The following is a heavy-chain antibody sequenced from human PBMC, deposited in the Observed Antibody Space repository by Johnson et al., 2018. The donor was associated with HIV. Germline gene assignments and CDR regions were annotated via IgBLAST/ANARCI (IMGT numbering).Heavy chain of an antibody. D-gene: IGHD3-16*02. Sequence: VQLVESGGGLVQPGRSLRLSCAASGFTFDDYVMHWARQAPGKGLAWVAYMSTSGSTKFYADSVKGRFTISRDNAKNSLYLQMNSLRAEDTALYYCARGGLGYQNIHDPFDVWGQGTMVTVSS. J-gene: IGHJ3*01. CDR3: ARGGLGYQNIHDPFDV. V-gene: IGHV3-48*03. CDR2: MSTSGSTK. CDR1: GFTFDDYV.